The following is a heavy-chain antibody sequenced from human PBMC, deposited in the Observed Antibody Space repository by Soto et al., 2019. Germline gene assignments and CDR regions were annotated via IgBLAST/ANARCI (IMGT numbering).Heavy chain of an antibody. CDR2: IYYSGST. V-gene: IGHV4-30-4*01. D-gene: IGHD5-18*01. CDR3: ARAQRYSYGYRAYFDY. Sequence: ASETLSLTCTVSGGSISSGDYYWSWIRQPPGKGLEWIGYIYYSGSTYYNPSLKSRVTISIETSKNQISLKLSSVTAADTAVYYCARAQRYSYGYRAYFDYWGQGTLVTVSS. J-gene: IGHJ4*02. CDR1: GGSISSGDYY.